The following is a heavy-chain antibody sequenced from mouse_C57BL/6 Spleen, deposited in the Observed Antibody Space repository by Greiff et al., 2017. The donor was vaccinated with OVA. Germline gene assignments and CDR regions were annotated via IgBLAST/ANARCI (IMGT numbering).Heavy chain of an antibody. CDR3: ARTSNLAY. J-gene: IGHJ3*01. CDR1: GYTFTDYY. D-gene: IGHD2-5*01. CDR2: INPNNGGT. V-gene: IGHV1-26*01. Sequence: VQLQQSGPELVKPGASVKISCKASGYTFTDYYMNWVKQSHGKSLEWIGDINPNNGGTSYNQKFKGKATLTVDKSSSTAYMELRSLTSEDSAVYYCARTSNLAYWGQGTLVTVSA.